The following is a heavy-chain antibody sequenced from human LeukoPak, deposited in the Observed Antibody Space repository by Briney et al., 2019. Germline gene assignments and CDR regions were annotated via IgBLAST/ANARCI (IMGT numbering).Heavy chain of an antibody. J-gene: IGHJ4*02. CDR2: ISHDGSDK. D-gene: IGHD6-13*01. CDR1: GFTFSTYA. V-gene: IGHV3-30*18. Sequence: GGSLRLSCAASGFTFSTYAMHWVRQAPGKGLEWVALISHDGSDKNYADSVKGRFTISRDNSNSTLYLQMDSLRGDDAAVYYCAKAVGSISWSFDYWGQGTLVTVSS. CDR3: AKAVGSISWSFDY.